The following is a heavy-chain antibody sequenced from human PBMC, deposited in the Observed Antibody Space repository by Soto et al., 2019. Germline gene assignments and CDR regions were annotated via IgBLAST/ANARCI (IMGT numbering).Heavy chain of an antibody. J-gene: IGHJ6*02. V-gene: IGHV4-39*01. CDR1: GGSTSSSSYY. Sequence: PSETLSLTCTVSGGSTSSSSYYWGWIRQPPGKGLEWIGSIYYSGSTYYNPSLKSRVTISVDTSKNQFSLKLSSVTAADTAVYYCARLKKYYGMDVWGQGTTVTVSS. CDR3: ARLKKYYGMDV. CDR2: IYYSGST.